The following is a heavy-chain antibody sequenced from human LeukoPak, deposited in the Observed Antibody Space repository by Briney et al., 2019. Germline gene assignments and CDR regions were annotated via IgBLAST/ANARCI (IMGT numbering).Heavy chain of an antibody. Sequence: SETLSLTCTVSGGSISSCYWSWIRQPPGKGLEWIGYIYYSGSTNYNPSPKSRVTISVDTSKNQFSLKLSSVTAADTAVYYCARDLPDYYDSTGYVLRRAFDIWGQETMVTVSS. J-gene: IGHJ3*02. D-gene: IGHD3-22*01. CDR2: IYYSGST. V-gene: IGHV4-59*01. CDR1: GGSISSCY. CDR3: ARDLPDYYDSTGYVLRRAFDI.